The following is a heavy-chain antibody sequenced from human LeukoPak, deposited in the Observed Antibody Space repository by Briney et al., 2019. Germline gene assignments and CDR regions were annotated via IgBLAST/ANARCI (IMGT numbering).Heavy chain of an antibody. D-gene: IGHD6-19*01. V-gene: IGHV3-30-3*01. CDR1: GFTFSSYT. Sequence: PGGSLRLSCAAPGFTFSSYTIHWVRQAPGKGLEWVAVMSSDGSNKYYADSVKGRFTISRDNSRNTMYLQMNSLRAEDTAVYYCARALSSGWSHAFDIWGQGTMVTVSS. CDR3: ARALSSGWSHAFDI. J-gene: IGHJ3*02. CDR2: MSSDGSNK.